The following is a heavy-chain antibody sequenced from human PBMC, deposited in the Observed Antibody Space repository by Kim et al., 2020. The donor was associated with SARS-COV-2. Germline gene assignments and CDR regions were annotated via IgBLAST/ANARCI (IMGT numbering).Heavy chain of an antibody. V-gene: IGHV4-31*03. CDR2: IYYSGST. Sequence: SETLSLTCTVSGGSISSGGYYWSWIRQHPGKGLEWIGYIYYSGSTYYNPSLKSRVTISVDTSKNQFSLKLSSVTAADTAVYYCARDKAYYYDSSGYYSPQYAFDIWGQGTMVTVSS. CDR3: ARDKAYYYDSSGYYSPQYAFDI. D-gene: IGHD3-22*01. CDR1: GGSISSGGYY. J-gene: IGHJ3*02.